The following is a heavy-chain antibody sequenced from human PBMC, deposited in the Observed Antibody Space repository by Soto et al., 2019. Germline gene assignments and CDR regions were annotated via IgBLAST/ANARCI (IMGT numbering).Heavy chain of an antibody. D-gene: IGHD5-18*01. V-gene: IGHV3-30*18. CDR2: ISYDGSNK. J-gene: IGHJ5*02. Sequence: QVQLVESGGGVVQPGRSLRLSCAASGFTFSSYGMHWVRQAPGKGLEWVAVISYDGSNKYYADSVKGRFTISRDNSKNTLYLQMNSLRAEDTAAYYCAKVPTRGQLWFPWFDPWGEGTLVTVSS. CDR3: AKVPTRGQLWFPWFDP. CDR1: GFTFSSYG.